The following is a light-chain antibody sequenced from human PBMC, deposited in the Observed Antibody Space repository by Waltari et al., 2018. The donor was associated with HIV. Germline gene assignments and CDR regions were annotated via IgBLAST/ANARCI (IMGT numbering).Light chain of an antibody. CDR1: SSNIGSTD. J-gene: IGLJ3*02. V-gene: IGLV1-47*01. CDR3: AVWDDSLSGPV. Sequence: QSVLTQPPSASGTPGQRVTISCSGSSSNIGSTDVYWSHQLPGTAPKLLIYRNNQRPSGVPDRFSGSKSGTSASLAISGLRSDDEADYYCAVWDDSLSGPVFGGGTKLTVL. CDR2: RNN.